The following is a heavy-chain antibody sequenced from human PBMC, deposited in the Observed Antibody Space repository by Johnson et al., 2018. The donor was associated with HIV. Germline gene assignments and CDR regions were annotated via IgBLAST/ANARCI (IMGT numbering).Heavy chain of an antibody. CDR1: GFTFSSYG. J-gene: IGHJ3*02. D-gene: IGHD5-12*01. V-gene: IGHV3-30*02. Sequence: QVQLVESGGGVVQPGGSLRLSCAASGFTFSSYGMHWVRQAPGKGLEWVAFIRYDGSNKYYADSVKGRFTIARDNSNNTLYLPMNSLRAEDTAVYYCAKARGYDPYDAFDIWCQGTMVTVSS. CDR3: AKARGYDPYDAFDI. CDR2: IRYDGSNK.